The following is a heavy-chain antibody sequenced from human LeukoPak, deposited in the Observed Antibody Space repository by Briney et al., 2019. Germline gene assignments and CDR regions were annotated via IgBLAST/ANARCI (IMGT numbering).Heavy chain of an antibody. D-gene: IGHD4-17*01. V-gene: IGHV1-46*01. J-gene: IGHJ3*02. CDR3: ARYMTTVTKGDAFDI. CDR2: INPSGGST. Sequence: ASVTVSCKASGYTFTSYYMHWVRQAPGQGLEWMGIINPSGGSTSYAQKFQGRVTMTRDMSTSTVYMELSSLRSEDTAVYYCARYMTTVTKGDAFDIWGQGTMVTVSS. CDR1: GYTFTSYY.